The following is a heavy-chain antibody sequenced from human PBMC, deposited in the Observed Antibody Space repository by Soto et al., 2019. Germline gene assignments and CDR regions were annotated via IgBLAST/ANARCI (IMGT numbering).Heavy chain of an antibody. J-gene: IGHJ4*02. D-gene: IGHD3-22*01. CDR2: IYHSGST. CDR3: ARAKYYYDSSGYPFDY. V-gene: IGHV4-30-2*01. CDR1: GGSISSGGYS. Sequence: PSETLSLTYAVSGGSISSGGYSWSWIRQPPGKGLEWIGYIYHSGSTYYNPSLKSRVTISVDRSKNQFSLKLSSVTAADTSVYYCARAKYYYDSSGYPFDYWGQGTLVTVSS.